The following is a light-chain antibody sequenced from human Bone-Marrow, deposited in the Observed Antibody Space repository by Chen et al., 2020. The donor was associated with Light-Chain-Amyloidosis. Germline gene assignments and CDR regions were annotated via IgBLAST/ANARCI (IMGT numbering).Light chain of an antibody. Sequence: EIVLTQSPGTLSLSPGEGANLSCRASQTISSNYLTWYQQKFGQAPRLLIYGASSRATGIPDRFTDSRSGPDFTLTINRLEREEFAMYYCQQYGTSPLTFGGGTKVEIQ. CDR1: QTISSNY. CDR3: QQYGTSPLT. V-gene: IGKV3-20*01. CDR2: GAS. J-gene: IGKJ4*01.